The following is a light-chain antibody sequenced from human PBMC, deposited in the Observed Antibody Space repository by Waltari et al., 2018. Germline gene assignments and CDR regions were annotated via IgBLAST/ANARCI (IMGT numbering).Light chain of an antibody. Sequence: DIQMTQSPSTRSASVGDRVTITCRASQSIDNWLAWYQQKPGKAPKLLIFKASTLESGVPSRFSGSGSGTEFTLTISSLQPDDFATYYFQQYNSYSRTFGQGTKVEIK. CDR3: QQYNSYSRT. V-gene: IGKV1-5*03. J-gene: IGKJ1*01. CDR2: KAS. CDR1: QSIDNW.